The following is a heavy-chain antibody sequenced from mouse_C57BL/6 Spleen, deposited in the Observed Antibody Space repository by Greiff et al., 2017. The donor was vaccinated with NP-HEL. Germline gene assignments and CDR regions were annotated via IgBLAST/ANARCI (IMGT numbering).Heavy chain of an antibody. CDR2: FHPYNDDT. CDR1: GYTFTTYP. V-gene: IGHV1-47*01. Sequence: VQLQQSGAELVKPGASVKMSCKASGYTFTTYPIEWMKQNHGKSLEWIGNFHPYNDDTKYNEKFKGKATLTVEKSSSTVYLELSRLTSDDSAVYYCASGYYGSSHWYFDVWGTGTTVTVSS. J-gene: IGHJ1*03. CDR3: ASGYYGSSHWYFDV. D-gene: IGHD1-1*01.